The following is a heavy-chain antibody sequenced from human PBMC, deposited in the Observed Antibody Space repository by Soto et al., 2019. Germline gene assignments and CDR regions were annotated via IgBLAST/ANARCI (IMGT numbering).Heavy chain of an antibody. Sequence: GSLRLACVASEFTCSKYWMHWVRQGPGKGLVWVSRINIDGTKTAYADSVKGRFTVSRDNANNTLYLQMNSLGVEDTAVYYCARDYYYDSRSSSVNWFDPWGQGTLVTVSS. V-gene: IGHV3-74*01. CDR1: EFTCSKYW. D-gene: IGHD3-22*01. J-gene: IGHJ5*02. CDR2: INIDGTKT. CDR3: ARDYYYDSRSSSVNWFDP.